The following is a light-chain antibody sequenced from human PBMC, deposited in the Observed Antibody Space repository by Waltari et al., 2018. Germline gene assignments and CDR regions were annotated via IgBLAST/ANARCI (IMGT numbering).Light chain of an antibody. CDR2: GKH. V-gene: IGLV3-19*01. CDR3: TSRDSSGNHVV. J-gene: IGLJ2*01. Sequence: SSELTQDPAVSGALGQTGRITCHGDSLRSFYGSRSQQKPGQAPVLVIYGKHTRPSGLPDRFSGSSSGNTASLTITGAQAEDEADYYCTSRDSSGNHVVFGGGTKLTVL. CDR1: SLRSFY.